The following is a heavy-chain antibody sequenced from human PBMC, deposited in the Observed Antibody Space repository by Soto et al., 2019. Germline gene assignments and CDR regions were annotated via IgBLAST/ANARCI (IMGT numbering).Heavy chain of an antibody. CDR1: GFTFSSYA. CDR3: AKDGTGTGRSLAGWFDP. V-gene: IGHV3-23*01. J-gene: IGHJ5*02. Sequence: EVQLLESGGGLVQPGGSLRLSCAASGFTFSSYAMSWVRQAPGKGLEWVSAISGSGGSTYYADSVKGRFTISRDNSKNTLYLQMNSLRAEDTAVYYCAKDGTGTGRSLAGWFDPWGQGTLVTVSS. CDR2: ISGSGGST. D-gene: IGHD1-7*01.